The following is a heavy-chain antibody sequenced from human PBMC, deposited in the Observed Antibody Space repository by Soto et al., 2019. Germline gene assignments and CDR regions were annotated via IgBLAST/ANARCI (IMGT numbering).Heavy chain of an antibody. D-gene: IGHD3-16*01. CDR3: ASGGYYDSVWGKVSHYGLDV. J-gene: IGHJ6*01. V-gene: IGHV1-18*01. CDR2: ISPYNDQT. CDR1: GYTFIRYG. Sequence: QVQLVQSASEVMKPGASVKVSCKASGYTFIRYGITWVRQAPGQRLEWMGWISPYNDQTIYAQKLQGRVTMTADTSMRTDKMELRSLKSGDTAGYYCASGGYYDSVWGKVSHYGLDVWGQGTSVTVSS.